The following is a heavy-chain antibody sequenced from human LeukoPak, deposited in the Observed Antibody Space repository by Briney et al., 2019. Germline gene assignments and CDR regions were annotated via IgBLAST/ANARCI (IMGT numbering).Heavy chain of an antibody. D-gene: IGHD4-23*01. Sequence: ASVKVSCKASGYTFTSYGISWVRQAPGQGLEWMGWISAYNGNTNYAQKLQGRVTMTTDTSTSTAYMELRSLRSEDTAIYFCAAELNSGGNSNCCNFEMWGQGAMVTVSS. V-gene: IGHV1-18*01. CDR1: GYTFTSYG. J-gene: IGHJ3*02. CDR2: ISAYNGNT. CDR3: AAELNSGGNSNCCNFEM.